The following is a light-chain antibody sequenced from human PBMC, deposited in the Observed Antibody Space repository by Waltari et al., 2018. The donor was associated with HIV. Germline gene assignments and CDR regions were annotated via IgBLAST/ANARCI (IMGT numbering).Light chain of an antibody. CDR1: SLTKQY. V-gene: IGLV3-25*03. CDR3: QSTDHDGTWV. Sequence: SYELTQTPSVSVSPGQTARTSAPRGSLTKQYSSWYRQTPGQAPLLLIYKDIERPSGIPERISGSRSGTGVTLTISGVQAEDEGDYYCQSTDHDGTWVFGGGTKLTVL. CDR2: KDI. J-gene: IGLJ3*02.